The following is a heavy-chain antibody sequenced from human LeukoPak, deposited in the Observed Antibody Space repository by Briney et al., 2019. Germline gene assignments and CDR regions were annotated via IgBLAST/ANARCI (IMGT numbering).Heavy chain of an antibody. CDR3: ARRGYYYGSGSYYIDAFDI. D-gene: IGHD3-10*01. J-gene: IGHJ3*02. V-gene: IGHV5-51*01. CDR1: GYSFISYW. Sequence: GESLKISCKGSGYSFISYWIGWVRQMPGKGLEWMGIIYPGDSDTRYSPSFQGQVTMLADKSITTAYLQWSSLKASGTAMYYCARRGYYYGSGSYYIDAFDIWGQGTMVTVSS. CDR2: IYPGDSDT.